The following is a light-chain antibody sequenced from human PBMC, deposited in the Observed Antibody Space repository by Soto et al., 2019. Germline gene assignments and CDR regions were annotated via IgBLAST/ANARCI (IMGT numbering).Light chain of an antibody. J-gene: IGKJ1*01. Sequence: EVVLTQSPATLSVSPGGRATLSCRASQSISGTLAWYQQKPGQAPRLLIYDSSSRATGVPARFSGSGSGTEFSLAISSLQSEDFAVYYCQQYYNWPPTWTFGQGTKVDI. CDR3: QQYYNWPPTWT. CDR1: QSISGT. V-gene: IGKV3-15*01. CDR2: DSS.